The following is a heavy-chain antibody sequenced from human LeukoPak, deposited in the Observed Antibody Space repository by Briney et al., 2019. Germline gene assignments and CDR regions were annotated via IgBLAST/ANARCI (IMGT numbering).Heavy chain of an antibody. V-gene: IGHV3-23*01. CDR1: GFTFSSYA. CDR3: AKEKSPTYGDCGSFDY. CDR2: ISGSGGST. J-gene: IGHJ4*02. Sequence: GGSLRLSCAASGFTFSSYAMSWVRQAPGKGLEWVSAISGSGGSTYYADSVKGRFTISRDNSKNTLYLQMNSLRAEDTAVYYCAKEKSPTYGDCGSFDYWGQGTLVTVSS. D-gene: IGHD4-17*01.